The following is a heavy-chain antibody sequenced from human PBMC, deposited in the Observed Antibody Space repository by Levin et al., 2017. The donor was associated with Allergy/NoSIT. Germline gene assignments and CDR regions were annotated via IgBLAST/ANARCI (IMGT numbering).Heavy chain of an antibody. CDR2: ISSSSSYI. Sequence: GGSLRLSCAASGFTFSSYSMNWVRQAPGKGLEWVSSISSSSSYIYYADSVKGRFTISRDNAKNSLYLQMNSLRAEDTAVYYCARVGCTNGVCSIFSITSDAFDIWGQGTMVTVSS. D-gene: IGHD2-8*01. CDR1: GFTFSSYS. V-gene: IGHV3-21*01. CDR3: ARVGCTNGVCSIFSITSDAFDI. J-gene: IGHJ3*02.